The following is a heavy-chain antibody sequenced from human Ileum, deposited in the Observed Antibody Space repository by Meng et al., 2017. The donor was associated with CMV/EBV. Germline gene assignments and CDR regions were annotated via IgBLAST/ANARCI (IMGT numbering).Heavy chain of an antibody. CDR3: AKGGWVDY. CDR1: GFAFSTYD. V-gene: IGHV3-23*01. CDR2: FSGRDGTT. J-gene: IGHJ4*02. D-gene: IGHD1-26*01. Sequence: GGSLRLSCAASGFAFSTYDMTWVRQAPGKGLEWVSAFSGRDGTTFYADSVRGRFLISKDSVENTLHLQMNSLRVEDTALYYCAKGGWVDYLGPGTLVTVSS.